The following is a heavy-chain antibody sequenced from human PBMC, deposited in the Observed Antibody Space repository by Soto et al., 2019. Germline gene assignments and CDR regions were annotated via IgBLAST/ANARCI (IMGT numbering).Heavy chain of an antibody. J-gene: IGHJ6*01. CDR3: AKDSPVTTSLYFYYYGFDV. CDR2: VSGRGGST. V-gene: IGHV3-23*01. D-gene: IGHD4-17*01. Sequence: VQLLESGGGLVQPGGSLRLACTASGFTFNHYAMSWVRQAPGKGLEWVSAVSGRGGSTKYADSVKGRFIISRDNSHSTLYLQMDSLRGEDTAVYYCAKDSPVTTSLYFYYYGFDVWGQGTTVTVSS. CDR1: GFTFNHYA.